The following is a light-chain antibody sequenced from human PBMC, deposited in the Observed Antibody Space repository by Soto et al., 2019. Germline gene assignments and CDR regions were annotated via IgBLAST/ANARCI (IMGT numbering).Light chain of an antibody. CDR2: AAS. CDR1: QSVGTN. J-gene: IGKJ5*01. Sequence: EIVFALASRTLSLSPVERATHFCRAGQSVGTNLAWYQQKPGQAPRLLIYAASTRATGIPARVSGSGSGTDFTLTISSLQSDDFAVYYCQQYNNWSFGQGTRLEIK. V-gene: IGKV3-15*01. CDR3: QQYNNWS.